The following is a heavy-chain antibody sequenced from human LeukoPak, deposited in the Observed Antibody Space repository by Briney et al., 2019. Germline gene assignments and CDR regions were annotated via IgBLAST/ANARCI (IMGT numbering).Heavy chain of an antibody. CDR1: GFTVSSNY. Sequence: GGSLRLSCAASGFTVSSNYMSWVRQAPGKGLEWVSVIYSGGSTYYADSVKGRFTISRDNSKNTLYLQMNSLRAEDTAVYYCARAVYYYDSSGPYYFDYWGQGTLVTVSS. CDR3: ARAVYYYDSSGPYYFDY. D-gene: IGHD3-22*01. CDR2: IYSGGST. J-gene: IGHJ4*02. V-gene: IGHV3-53*01.